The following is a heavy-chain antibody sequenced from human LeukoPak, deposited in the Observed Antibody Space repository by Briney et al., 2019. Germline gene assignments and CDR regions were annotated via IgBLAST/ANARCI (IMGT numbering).Heavy chain of an antibody. D-gene: IGHD6-13*01. CDR2: ISGSNGNT. CDR3: ARYPLSYSSNWHYYFDY. Sequence: SVTVSCKVSGYTFTSYGVSWVRQAPAQGLEWMGWISGSNGNTNNAQKVQGRVTMTTDTSTSTAYMELRSLRSDDTAVYYCARYPLSYSSNWHYYFDYWGQGTLLTVSS. J-gene: IGHJ4*02. CDR1: GYTFTSYG. V-gene: IGHV1-18*01.